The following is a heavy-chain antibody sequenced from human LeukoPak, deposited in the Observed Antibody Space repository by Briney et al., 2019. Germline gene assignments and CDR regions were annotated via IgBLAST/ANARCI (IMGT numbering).Heavy chain of an antibody. V-gene: IGHV3-33*01. CDR3: ARGMTTLVTPNFDY. Sequence: GRSLRLSCAASGFTFRSYGMHWVRQAPGKGLEWVAVIWYDGSNTYYADSVKGRFTISRDNAKNSLYLQMNSLRAEDTAVYYCARGMTTLVTPNFDYWGQGTLVTVSS. D-gene: IGHD4-23*01. J-gene: IGHJ4*02. CDR2: IWYDGSNT. CDR1: GFTFRSYG.